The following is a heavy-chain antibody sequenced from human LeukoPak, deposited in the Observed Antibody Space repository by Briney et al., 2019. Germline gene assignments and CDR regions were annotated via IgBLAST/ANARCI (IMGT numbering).Heavy chain of an antibody. CDR1: GFTFSSYG. CDR3: ARDQRYCSGGSCYYYYGMDV. D-gene: IGHD2-15*01. J-gene: IGHJ6*02. V-gene: IGHV3-33*01. CDR2: IWYDGSNK. Sequence: PGGSLRLSCAASGFTFSSYGMHWVRQAPGKGLEWVAVIWYDGSNKYYADSVKGRFTISRDNPKNTLYLQMNSLRAEDTAVYYCARDQRYCSGGSCYYYYGMDVWGQGTTVTVSS.